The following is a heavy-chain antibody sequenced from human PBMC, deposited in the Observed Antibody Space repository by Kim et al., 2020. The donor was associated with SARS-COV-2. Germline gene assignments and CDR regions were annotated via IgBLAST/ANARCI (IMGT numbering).Heavy chain of an antibody. Sequence: SETLSLTCTVSGGSISSSSYYWGWIRQPPGKGLEWIGSIYYSGSTYYNPSLKSRVTISVDTSKNQFSLKLSSVTAADTAVYYCARRRIDLWAGIDYWGQGTLVTVSS. D-gene: IGHD5-18*01. CDR1: GGSISSSSYY. J-gene: IGHJ4*02. CDR2: IYYSGST. V-gene: IGHV4-39*01. CDR3: ARRRIDLWAGIDY.